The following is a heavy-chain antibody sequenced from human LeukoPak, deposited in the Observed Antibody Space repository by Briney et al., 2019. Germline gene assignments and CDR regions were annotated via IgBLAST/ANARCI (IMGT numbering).Heavy chain of an antibody. D-gene: IGHD1-14*01. J-gene: IGHJ4*02. Sequence: GGSLRPSCAASGFTFSGSAMSWVRQAPGKGLEWVSGISIGGDYTYYADSVKGRFTISRDNSKNTLSLQMSNLRAEDTAIYYCAKLHSATITADFDHWGQGTLVTVSS. CDR2: ISIGGDYT. CDR3: AKLHSATITADFDH. CDR1: GFTFSGSA. V-gene: IGHV3-23*01.